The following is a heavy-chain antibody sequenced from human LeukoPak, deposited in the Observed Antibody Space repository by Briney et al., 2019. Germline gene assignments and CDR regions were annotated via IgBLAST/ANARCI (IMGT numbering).Heavy chain of an antibody. Sequence: GESLQISCKGSGCTFTNYWIGWVRQMPGKGLEFMGIIYPGDSDTRYSPSFQGQVTISVDKSINTAYLQWSSLKASDSAMYYCARAGYSNRWDGVDYWGQGTLVTVSS. D-gene: IGHD2/OR15-2a*01. J-gene: IGHJ4*02. CDR1: GCTFTNYW. V-gene: IGHV5-51*01. CDR3: ARAGYSNRWDGVDY. CDR2: IYPGDSDT.